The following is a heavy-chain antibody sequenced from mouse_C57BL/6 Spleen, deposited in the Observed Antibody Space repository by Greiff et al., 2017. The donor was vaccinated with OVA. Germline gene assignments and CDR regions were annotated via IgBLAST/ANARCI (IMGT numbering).Heavy chain of an antibody. J-gene: IGHJ3*01. V-gene: IGHV5-16*01. CDR2: INYDGSST. D-gene: IGHD2-3*01. CDR3: ARGDGGFAY. CDR1: GFTFSDYY. Sequence: EVKLVESEGGLVQPGSSMKLSCTASGFTFSDYYMAWVRQVPEKGLEWVANINYDGSSTYYLDSLKSRFIISRDNAKNILYLQMSSLKSEDTATYYCARGDGGFAYWGQGTLVTVSA.